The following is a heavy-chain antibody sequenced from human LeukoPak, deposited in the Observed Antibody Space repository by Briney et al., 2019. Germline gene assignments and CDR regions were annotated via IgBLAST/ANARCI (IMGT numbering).Heavy chain of an antibody. D-gene: IGHD3-9*01. Sequence: GGSLRLSCVASGFTFSIYTMSWVRQAPGKGLEWVANIKQDGSEKNYVDSVKGRFTISRDNAKNSLYLQMNNLRVEDTAMYYCAGGTGFIIKDWGQGTLVTVSS. CDR2: IKQDGSEK. CDR3: AGGTGFIIKD. J-gene: IGHJ4*02. V-gene: IGHV3-7*03. CDR1: GFTFSIYT.